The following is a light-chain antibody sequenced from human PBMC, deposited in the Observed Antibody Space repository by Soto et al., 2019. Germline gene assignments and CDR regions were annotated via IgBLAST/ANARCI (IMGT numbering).Light chain of an antibody. CDR1: QSVTSTY. Sequence: EIVLAQSPGTLSLSPGERATLSCMASQSVTSTYLSWYQQKPGQAPRLLFYAASSRAMGVPDRFSGSGSGTDFTLTISRLEPEDFAVYYCQQYGSSPTFGQRTKVDIK. CDR3: QQYGSSPT. CDR2: AAS. V-gene: IGKV3-20*01. J-gene: IGKJ1*01.